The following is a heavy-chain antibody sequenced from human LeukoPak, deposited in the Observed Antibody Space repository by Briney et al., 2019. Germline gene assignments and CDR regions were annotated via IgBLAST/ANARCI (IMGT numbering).Heavy chain of an antibody. V-gene: IGHV4-39*01. J-gene: IGHJ4*02. CDR3: ARRLRGDLPFDY. CDR2: IYYSGST. Sequence: SETLSLTCTVSGGSISSSSYYWGWIRQPPGKGLEWIGSIYYSGSTYYNPSLKSRVTISVDTSKNQFSLKLSSVTAADTAVYYCARRLRGDLPFDYWGQGTLVTVSS. D-gene: IGHD4-17*01. CDR1: GGSISSSSYY.